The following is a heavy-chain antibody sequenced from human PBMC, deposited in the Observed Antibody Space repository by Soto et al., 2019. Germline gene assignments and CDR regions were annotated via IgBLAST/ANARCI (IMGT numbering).Heavy chain of an antibody. V-gene: IGHV1-18*01. J-gene: IGHJ4*02. CDR2: ISAYNGNT. CDR3: ARDPPTIASAGREDY. D-gene: IGHD6-13*01. Sequence: QVQLVQSGAEVKKPGASVKVSCKASGYTFTSYGISWVRRAPGQGLEWMGWISAYNGNTNYAQKLQGRVTMTTDTSTSTAYMEMRSLRSDDTAVYYCARDPPTIASAGREDYSGQGTLVTVSS. CDR1: GYTFTSYG.